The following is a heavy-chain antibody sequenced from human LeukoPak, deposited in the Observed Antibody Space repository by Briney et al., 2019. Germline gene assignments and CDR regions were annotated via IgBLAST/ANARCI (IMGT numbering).Heavy chain of an antibody. CDR2: IYYSGST. CDR3: ARSQGIGYFDY. D-gene: IGHD2-21*01. V-gene: IGHV4-59*01. J-gene: IGHJ4*02. Sequence: PSETLSLTCTVSGGSISSYYWSWIRQPPGKGLEWIGYIYYSGSTNYNPSLKSRVTISVDTSKNQFSLKLSSVTAADTAVYHCARSQGIGYFDYWGQGTLVTVSS. CDR1: GGSISSYY.